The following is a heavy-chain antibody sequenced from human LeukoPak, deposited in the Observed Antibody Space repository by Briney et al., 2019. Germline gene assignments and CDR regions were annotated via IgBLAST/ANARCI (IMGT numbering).Heavy chain of an antibody. CDR2: IYTSWST. CDR3: AREGRYNWNDI. CDR1: GGSISSYY. Sequence: SGTLSLTCTGSGGSISSYYWSWLRQPAGKGLEWIGRIYTSWSTNYIPSLKSRVTMSVDTSKNQFSLKLSSVTAADTAVYYCAREGRYNWNDIWGQGTLVTVSS. J-gene: IGHJ5*02. D-gene: IGHD3-10*01. V-gene: IGHV4-4*07.